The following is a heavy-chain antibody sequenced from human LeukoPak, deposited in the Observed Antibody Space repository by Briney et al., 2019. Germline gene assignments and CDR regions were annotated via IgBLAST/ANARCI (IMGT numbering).Heavy chain of an antibody. CDR3: AKATDTYGYLFDQ. CDR1: GFTFSRYE. V-gene: IGHV3-48*03. Sequence: GGSLRLSCAASGFTFSRYEMNWVRQAPGKGLEWVSYISPSTTTTYYGDSVKGRFTISRDNAKNSLHLQMSSLRDEDTAIYYCAKATDTYGYLFDQWGQGTLVTVSS. D-gene: IGHD5-18*01. CDR2: ISPSTTTT. J-gene: IGHJ4*02.